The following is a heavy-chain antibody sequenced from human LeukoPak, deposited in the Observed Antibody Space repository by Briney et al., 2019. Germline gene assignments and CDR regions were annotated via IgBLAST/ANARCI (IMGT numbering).Heavy chain of an antibody. J-gene: IGHJ4*02. Sequence: GESLKISCKGSGYSFTSYWIGWVRQMSGKGLEWMGIIYSGDSDTRYCPSFQGQVTNSADKSISPAYLQWSSLKASDTAMYYCARHRRYCSGGSCYLLGPVDYWGQGTLVTVSS. CDR3: ARHRRYCSGGSCYLLGPVDY. CDR2: IYSGDSDT. V-gene: IGHV5-51*01. CDR1: GYSFTSYW. D-gene: IGHD2-15*01.